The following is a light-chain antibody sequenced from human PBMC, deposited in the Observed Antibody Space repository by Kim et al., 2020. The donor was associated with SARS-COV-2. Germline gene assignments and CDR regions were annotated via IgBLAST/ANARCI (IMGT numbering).Light chain of an antibody. V-gene: IGKV1-39*01. Sequence: DIQMTQSPSSLSASVGDRVTITCRASQRIMTYLNWYQQKPGKAPKALMYGASTLQSGVPSRFSGGGSGTDFTLTINSLQPEDFATYYCQQSFSMPYAFGQGTKLEI. CDR3: QQSFSMPYA. CDR2: GAS. J-gene: IGKJ2*01. CDR1: QRIMTY.